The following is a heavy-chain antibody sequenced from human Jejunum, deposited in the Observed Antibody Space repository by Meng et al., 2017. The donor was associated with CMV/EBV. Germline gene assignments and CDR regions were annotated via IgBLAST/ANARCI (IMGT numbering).Heavy chain of an antibody. Sequence: AQLVQSGAEVKKPGASVKVSCEASGFIFTSYAISWVRQAPGQGLQYMGWISAYNGNTNYAQELQGRVTMTTDTSTSTAYMELRSLRFDDTAVYYCARAGAELTAHLDFWGQGTLVTVSS. CDR3: ARAGAELTAHLDF. CDR2: ISAYNGNT. V-gene: IGHV1-18*01. D-gene: IGHD1-26*01. CDR1: GFIFTSYA. J-gene: IGHJ4*02.